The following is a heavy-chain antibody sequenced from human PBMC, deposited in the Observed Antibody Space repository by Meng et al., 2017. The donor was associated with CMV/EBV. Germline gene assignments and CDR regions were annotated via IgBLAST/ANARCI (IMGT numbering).Heavy chain of an antibody. D-gene: IGHD3-16*01. CDR3: FGSFTYYYGMDV. CDR2: INHSGST. V-gene: IGHV4-34*01. CDR1: GGAFSGYY. J-gene: IGHJ6*02. Sequence: SETLSLTCAVYGGAFSGYYWSWIRQPPGKGLEWIGEINHSGSTSYNPSLKSRVTISVDTSKNQFSLKLSSVTAADTAVYYCFGSFTYYYGMDVWGQGTTVTVSS.